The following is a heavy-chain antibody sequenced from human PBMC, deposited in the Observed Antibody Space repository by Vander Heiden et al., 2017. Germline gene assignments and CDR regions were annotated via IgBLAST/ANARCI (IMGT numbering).Heavy chain of an antibody. J-gene: IGHJ3*02. CDR1: GFPVSRFW. V-gene: IGHV3-74*03. CDR3: ARESAVERIAFDI. D-gene: IGHD2-2*01. Sequence: EVRLEESGGGLVQPGGCLRLSCSASGFPVSRFWMHWVRQAPGKGLVWVSRINSDGSSTMYADTVKGRFTISRDNAKNTVYLQMNSLRADDTAIYYCARESAVERIAFDIWGQGTMVTVSS. CDR2: INSDGSST.